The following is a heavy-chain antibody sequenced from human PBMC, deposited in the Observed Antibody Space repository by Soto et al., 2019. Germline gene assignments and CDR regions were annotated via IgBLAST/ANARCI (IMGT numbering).Heavy chain of an antibody. J-gene: IGHJ4*02. Sequence: QITLKESGPTLVKPTQTLTLTCTFSGFSLSTSGVGVGWIRQPPGKALEWLALIYWDDDKRYSPSLKSRLTITKDTSKNQVVLTMTNMDPVDTATYYCAHLYDIFVTTPPGPYYFDYWGQGTLVTVSS. V-gene: IGHV2-5*02. CDR3: AHLYDIFVTTPPGPYYFDY. D-gene: IGHD3-9*01. CDR1: GFSLSTSGVG. CDR2: IYWDDDK.